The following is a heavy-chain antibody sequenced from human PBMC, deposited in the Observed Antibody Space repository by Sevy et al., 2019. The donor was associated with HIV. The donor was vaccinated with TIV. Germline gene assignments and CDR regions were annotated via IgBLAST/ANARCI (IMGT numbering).Heavy chain of an antibody. CDR2: ISWNSGSI. J-gene: IGHJ6*02. V-gene: IGHV3-9*01. Sequence: GGSLRLSCAASGFSFHEYAMHWVRQAPGKGLEWVAGISWNSGSIDYADSVKGRFTISRDNARPSIHLQMNSLRADDTDLYYCAKDLNRGGDGLNCYSYYFYYYGLDVWGQGTTVTVSS. D-gene: IGHD2-21*02. CDR3: AKDLNRGGDGLNCYSYYFYYYGLDV. CDR1: GFSFHEYA.